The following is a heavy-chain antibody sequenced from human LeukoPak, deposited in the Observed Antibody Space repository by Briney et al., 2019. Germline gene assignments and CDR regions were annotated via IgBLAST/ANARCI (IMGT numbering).Heavy chain of an antibody. J-gene: IGHJ4*02. Sequence: SETLSLTCTVSGGSISRYYWSWIRQPPGKGLEWIGYIYYSGSTNYNPSLKSRVTMSVDMSKNQFSLKLSSVSAADTAVYYCARLPPIAARTAHFDYWGQGTLVTVSS. CDR2: IYYSGST. V-gene: IGHV4-59*08. CDR3: ARLPPIAARTAHFDY. CDR1: GGSISRYY. D-gene: IGHD6-6*01.